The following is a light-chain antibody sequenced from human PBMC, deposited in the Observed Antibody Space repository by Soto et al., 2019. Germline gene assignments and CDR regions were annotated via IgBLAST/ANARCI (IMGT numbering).Light chain of an antibody. Sequence: IVLTQSPGTLSLSPGERVTLSCTASQTVSSSYLAWDQQKPGQAPRLLIYGASSRATGIPDRFSGSGSGTEFTLTISRLEPEDFAVYYCQQYGDSPRTSGKGTKVDLK. CDR3: QQYGDSPRT. J-gene: IGKJ1*01. CDR2: GAS. V-gene: IGKV3-20*01. CDR1: QTVSSSY.